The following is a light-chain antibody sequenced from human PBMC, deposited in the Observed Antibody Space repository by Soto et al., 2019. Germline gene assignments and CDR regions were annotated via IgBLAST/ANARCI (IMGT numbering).Light chain of an antibody. V-gene: IGKV3-20*01. CDR3: QEYGSSRT. CDR2: GAS. J-gene: IGKJ1*01. CDR1: QSVSSSSY. Sequence: EIVLTQSPGTLSLSPGESATLSCRASQSVSSSSYLAWYQQKPGQAPRLLIYGASSRATGIPDRFSGSGSGTDFTLTIGRLGPEDSAVYYCQEYGSSRTFGQGTKVEIK.